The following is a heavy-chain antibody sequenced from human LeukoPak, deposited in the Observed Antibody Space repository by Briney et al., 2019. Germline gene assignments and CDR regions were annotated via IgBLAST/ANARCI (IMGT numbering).Heavy chain of an antibody. CDR3: ARAKSDYYGSGAFDP. J-gene: IGHJ5*02. D-gene: IGHD3-10*01. CDR2: IYTSGTT. CDR1: GGSLTTFF. V-gene: IGHV4-4*07. Sequence: SETLSLTCTVSGGSLTTFFWSWIRQPAGKGLEWIGRIYTSGTTNYNPSLKSRVTASVDTSKNQFSLKLSSVTAADTAVYYCARAKSDYYGSGAFDPWGQGTLVTVSS.